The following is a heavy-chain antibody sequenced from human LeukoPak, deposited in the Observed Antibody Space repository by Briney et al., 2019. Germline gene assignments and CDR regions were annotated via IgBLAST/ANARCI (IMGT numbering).Heavy chain of an antibody. CDR2: ISGSGAST. D-gene: IGHD4-23*01. CDR3: AKTVGLTEH. J-gene: IGHJ1*01. CDR1: GFTFSSYA. V-gene: IGHV3-23*01. Sequence: GGSLRLSCAASGFTFSSYAMNWVREAPGKGLEWVSHISGSGASTYYADYVKGRFTISRDNSKNTLYLQVNSLRAEDTAVYYCAKTVGLTEHWGQGTLVTVSS.